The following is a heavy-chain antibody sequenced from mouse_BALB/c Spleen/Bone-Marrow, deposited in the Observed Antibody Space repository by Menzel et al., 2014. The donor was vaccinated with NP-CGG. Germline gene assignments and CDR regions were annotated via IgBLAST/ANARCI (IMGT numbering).Heavy chain of an antibody. J-gene: IGHJ2*01. CDR1: GYTFTSYW. CDR3: ARAPLLRLRNYFDY. V-gene: IGHV1-7*01. CDR2: INPNTGYT. D-gene: IGHD1-2*01. Sequence: VKLMESGAELAKPGASVKMSCKASGYTFTSYWMHWVKQRPGQGLEWIGYINPNTGYTEYNQKFKDKATLTADKSSSTAYMRLSSLTSEDSAVYYCARAPLLRLRNYFDYWGQGTTLTVSS.